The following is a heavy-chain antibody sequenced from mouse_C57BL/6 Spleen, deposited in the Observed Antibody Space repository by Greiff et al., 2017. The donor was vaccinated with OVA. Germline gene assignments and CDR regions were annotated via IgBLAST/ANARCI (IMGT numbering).Heavy chain of an antibody. Sequence: VKLQESGAELVKPGASVKISCKASGYAFSSYWMNWVKQRPGKGLEWIGQIYPGDGDTNYNGKFKGKATLTADKSSSTAYMQLSSLTSEDSAVYFCARYYGSSYDWYFDVWGTGTTVTVSS. J-gene: IGHJ1*03. D-gene: IGHD1-1*01. CDR2: IYPGDGDT. V-gene: IGHV1-80*01. CDR3: ARYYGSSYDWYFDV. CDR1: GYAFSSYW.